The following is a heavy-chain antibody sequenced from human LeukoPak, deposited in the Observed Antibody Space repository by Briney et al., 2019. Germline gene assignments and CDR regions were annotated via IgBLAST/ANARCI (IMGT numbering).Heavy chain of an antibody. V-gene: IGHV3-23*01. J-gene: IGHJ4*02. CDR1: GFTFSSYA. D-gene: IGHD3-10*01. CDR3: ARFDYYGSGGLFDQ. Sequence: PGGSLRLSCAASGFTFSSYAMSWVRQAPGKGLEWVSAISGSGGSTYYADSVKGRFTISRDNSKNTLYLQMNSLRAEDTAVYYCARFDYYGSGGLFDQWGQGTLVTVSS. CDR2: ISGSGGST.